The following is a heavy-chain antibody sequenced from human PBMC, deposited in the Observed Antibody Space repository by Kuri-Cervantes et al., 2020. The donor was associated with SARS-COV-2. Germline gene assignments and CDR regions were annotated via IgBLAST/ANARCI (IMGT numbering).Heavy chain of an antibody. D-gene: IGHD4-23*01. J-gene: IGHJ4*02. CDR2: FDPEDDER. Sequence: ASVKVSCKASGYTFTGYYMHWVRQAPGKGLEWMGAFDPEDDERVYAQNFQGRVTMTEDTSTDTAYMELSSLRSEDTAIYYCATEDNGNSPLDYWGQGTLVTVSS. CDR3: ATEDNGNSPLDY. CDR1: GYTFTGYY. V-gene: IGHV1-24*01.